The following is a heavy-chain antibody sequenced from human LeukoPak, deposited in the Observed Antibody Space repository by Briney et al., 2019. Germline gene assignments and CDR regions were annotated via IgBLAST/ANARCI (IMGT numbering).Heavy chain of an antibody. J-gene: IGHJ1*01. CDR1: GFTFDNYA. Sequence: GGSLRLSCAASGFTFDNYAMNWVRQVPGKGLEWISPISWNSGTIGYADSVKGRFTISRDNANKFLYLQMNSLRAEDTALYYCARAYKDRSLAGKKEFFQHWGQGTLVTVSS. CDR2: ISWNSGTI. D-gene: IGHD6-19*01. CDR3: ARAYKDRSLAGKKEFFQH. V-gene: IGHV3-9*01.